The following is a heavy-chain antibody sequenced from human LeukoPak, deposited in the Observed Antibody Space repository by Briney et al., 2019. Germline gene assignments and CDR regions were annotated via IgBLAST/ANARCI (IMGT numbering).Heavy chain of an antibody. CDR2: ISAYNGNT. CDR3: AIELRYDAFDI. D-gene: IGHD4-17*01. Sequence: GASVKVSCKASGYTFTSYGISWVRQAPGQGLEWMGWISAYNGNTNYAQKFQGRVTMTRNTSISTAYMELSSLRSEDTAVYYCAIELRYDAFDIWGQGTMVTVSS. V-gene: IGHV1-18*01. CDR1: GYTFTSYG. J-gene: IGHJ3*02.